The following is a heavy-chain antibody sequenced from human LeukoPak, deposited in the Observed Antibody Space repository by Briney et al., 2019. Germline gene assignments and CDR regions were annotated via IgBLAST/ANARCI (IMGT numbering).Heavy chain of an antibody. D-gene: IGHD4/OR15-4a*01. Sequence: GGFLRLSCVVSGFTFSNYWMHWVRQAPGKGLVWVSRINSDDSSTTYADSVKGRFTISRDNAKSTLYLQMNSLRAEDTAVYYCTRDEPDYSFDYWGQGTLVTVSS. CDR1: GFTFSNYW. CDR2: INSDDSST. J-gene: IGHJ4*02. CDR3: TRDEPDYSFDY. V-gene: IGHV3-74*01.